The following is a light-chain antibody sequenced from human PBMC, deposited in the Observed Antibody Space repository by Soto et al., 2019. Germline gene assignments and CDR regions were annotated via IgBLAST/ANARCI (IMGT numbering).Light chain of an antibody. CDR1: QSISSNF. CDR3: QQYGGSPRT. CDR2: GAS. V-gene: IGKV3-20*01. Sequence: EIVLTQSPGTLSLSPGEGATLSCMASQSISSNFLAWYQQKRGQAPRLLIHGASNRATGIPDRFSGSGSGTDFTLTITRLEPEDFAVYYCQQYGGSPRTFGQGTKVEVK. J-gene: IGKJ1*01.